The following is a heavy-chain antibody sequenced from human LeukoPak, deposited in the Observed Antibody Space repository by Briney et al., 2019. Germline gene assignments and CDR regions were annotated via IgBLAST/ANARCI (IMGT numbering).Heavy chain of an antibody. Sequence: PSQTLSLTCTVSGGSISSGGYYWSWIRQPPGKGLEWIGSIYYSGSTYYNPSLKSRVTISVDTSKNQFSLKLSSVTAADTAVYYCARRQSEYSSSSDLDYFDYWGQGTLVTVSS. CDR2: IYYSGST. CDR1: GGSISSGGYY. V-gene: IGHV4-39*01. D-gene: IGHD6-6*01. J-gene: IGHJ4*02. CDR3: ARRQSEYSSSSDLDYFDY.